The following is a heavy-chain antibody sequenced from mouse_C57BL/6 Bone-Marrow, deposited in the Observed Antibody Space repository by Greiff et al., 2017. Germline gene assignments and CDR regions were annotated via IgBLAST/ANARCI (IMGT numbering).Heavy chain of an antibody. V-gene: IGHV1-85*01. CDR1: GYTFTSYD. Sequence: VQLQQSGPELVKPGASVKLSCKASGYTFTSYDINWVKQRPGPGLEWIGWFYPRDGSTKYNEKFKGKATLTVDTSSRTAYMELHSLTSEDPAVYFCARLEFDGSSGDWYFDVWGTGTTVTVSS. J-gene: IGHJ1*03. D-gene: IGHD1-1*01. CDR3: ARLEFDGSSGDWYFDV. CDR2: FYPRDGST.